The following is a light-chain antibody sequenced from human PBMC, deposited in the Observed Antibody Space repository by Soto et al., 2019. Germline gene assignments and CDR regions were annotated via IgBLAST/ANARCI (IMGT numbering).Light chain of an antibody. CDR3: SSYTSSSTLDV. CDR2: EVS. Sequence: QSALTQPASVSGSPGQSITISCTGTSSDVGGYKYVSWYQQHPGKAPKLMIYEVSNRPSGVSNRFSGSKSGNTASLTISGLQAEDEADYYSSSYTSSSTLDVFGTGTKVTVL. CDR1: SSDVGGYKY. V-gene: IGLV2-14*01. J-gene: IGLJ1*01.